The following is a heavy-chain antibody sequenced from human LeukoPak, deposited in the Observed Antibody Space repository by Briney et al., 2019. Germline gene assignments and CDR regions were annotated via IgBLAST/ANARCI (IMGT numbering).Heavy chain of an antibody. D-gene: IGHD4-17*01. Sequence: GGSLRLSCGASGFTFSSYSMNWVRQAPGKGLEWVSSISSGSHYIYYADSVKGRFTISRDNAKNSVYLQMNSLRAEDTAVYYCAKGGIYGDYYFDYWGQGTLVTVSS. CDR3: AKGGIYGDYYFDY. CDR2: ISSGSHYI. J-gene: IGHJ4*02. V-gene: IGHV3-21*04. CDR1: GFTFSSYS.